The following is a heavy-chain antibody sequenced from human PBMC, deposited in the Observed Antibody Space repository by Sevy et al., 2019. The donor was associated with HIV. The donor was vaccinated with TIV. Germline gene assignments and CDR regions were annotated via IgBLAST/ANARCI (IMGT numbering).Heavy chain of an antibody. Sequence: ASVKVSCKISGYTFTTYHITWVRQAPGQGPECMGRISPHNGDTNYEPKFQGRVTMITDKSTSTAYMELRSLRSDDPAVYYCARAHCSGGRCYSLAYWGQGTLVTVSS. CDR1: GYTFTTYH. CDR2: ISPHNGDT. CDR3: ARAHCSGGRCYSLAY. D-gene: IGHD2-15*01. V-gene: IGHV1-18*01. J-gene: IGHJ4*02.